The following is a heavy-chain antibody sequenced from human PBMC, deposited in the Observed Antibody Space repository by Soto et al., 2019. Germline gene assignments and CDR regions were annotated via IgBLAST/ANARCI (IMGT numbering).Heavy chain of an antibody. Sequence: PSETLSLTCTVSGGSLNSYSWGWIRQPPGKGLEWIATFHYSGATAYNPSLKSRVAVSVDTSNNQFSLRLSSVTVADTAVYYCSRRRSECYSDFWGQGTMVTVSS. J-gene: IGHJ4*03. CDR3: SRRRSECYSDF. V-gene: IGHV4-39*01. CDR1: GGSLNSYS. CDR2: FHYSGAT.